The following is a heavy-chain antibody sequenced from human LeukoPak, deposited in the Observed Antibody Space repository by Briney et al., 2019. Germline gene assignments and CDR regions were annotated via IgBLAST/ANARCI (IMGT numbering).Heavy chain of an antibody. CDR1: GFTFSSYE. D-gene: IGHD1-26*01. J-gene: IGHJ6*03. CDR3: AKDGDQWELNYYYYMDV. CDR2: ISSSGSTI. Sequence: GGSLRLSCAASGFTFSSYEMNWVRQAPGKGLEWVSYISSSGSTIYYADSVKGRFTISRDNAKNSLYLQMNSLRAEDTAVYYCAKDGDQWELNYYYYMDVWGKGTTVTISS. V-gene: IGHV3-48*03.